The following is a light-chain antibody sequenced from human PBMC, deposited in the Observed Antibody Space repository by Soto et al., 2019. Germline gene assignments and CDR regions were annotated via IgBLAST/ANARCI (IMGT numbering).Light chain of an antibody. J-gene: IGKJ1*01. V-gene: IGKV3-20*01. CDR3: QQYGSSPPLT. CDR1: QSVSSSY. CDR2: GAS. Sequence: EIVLTQSPGTLSLSPGERATLSCRASQSVSSSYLAWYQQKPGQAPRLLIYGASSRDTGIPDRFSGSGSGTDFTLTISRLEPEDVAVYYCQQYGSSPPLTFGQGTKVEIK.